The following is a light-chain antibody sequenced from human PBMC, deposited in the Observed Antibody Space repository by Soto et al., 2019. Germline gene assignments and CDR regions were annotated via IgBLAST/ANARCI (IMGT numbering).Light chain of an antibody. V-gene: IGLV2-11*01. Sequence: QSALTQPRTVSGSPGQSVTISCTGTSSDVGEYDYVSWYQQHPGKAPKLMIFDVSERPSGVPDRFSGSKTGNTASLTISGLQAEDEADYYCCSYAGSHYVFGTGTKVTVL. J-gene: IGLJ1*01. CDR1: SSDVGEYDY. CDR3: CSYAGSHYV. CDR2: DVS.